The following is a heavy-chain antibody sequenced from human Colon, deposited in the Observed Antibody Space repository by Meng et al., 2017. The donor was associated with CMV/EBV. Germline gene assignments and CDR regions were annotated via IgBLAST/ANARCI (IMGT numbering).Heavy chain of an antibody. V-gene: IGHV1-2*06. J-gene: IGHJ3*02. CDR1: GYTFTSYY. Sequence: ASVKVSCKASGYTFTSYYMHWVRQAPGQGLGWMGRINPNGGITDYAQNFQGRVTMTRDTSTTTAYMELNSLLSDDTAVYYCVSQGVLTTTNAFDIWGQGTMVTVSS. CDR3: VSQGVLTTTNAFDI. CDR2: INPNGGIT. D-gene: IGHD1-1*01.